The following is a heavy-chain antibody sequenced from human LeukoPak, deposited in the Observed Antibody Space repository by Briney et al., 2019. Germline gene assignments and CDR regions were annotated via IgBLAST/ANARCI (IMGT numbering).Heavy chain of an antibody. V-gene: IGHV3-30*03. Sequence: GRSLRLSCAASGFTFSSYGMHWVRQAPGKGLEWVAVISYDGSNKYYADSVKGRFTISRDNSKNTLYLQMNSLRAEDTAVYYCARDARGATDYWGQGTLVTVSS. CDR3: ARDARGATDY. CDR1: GFTFSSYG. D-gene: IGHD1-26*01. J-gene: IGHJ4*02. CDR2: ISYDGSNK.